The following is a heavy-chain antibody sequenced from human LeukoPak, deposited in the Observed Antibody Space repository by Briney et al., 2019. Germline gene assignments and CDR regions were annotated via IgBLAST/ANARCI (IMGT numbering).Heavy chain of an antibody. J-gene: IGHJ4*02. V-gene: IGHV4-61*02. D-gene: IGHD4-11*01. CDR1: GGSISSGSYY. CDR2: IYTSGST. CDR3: ARFYSNYGSFDY. Sequence: PSETLSLTCTVSGGSISSGSYYWSWIRQPAGKGLEWIGRIYTSGSTNYNPSLKSRVTISVDTSKNQFSLKLSSVTAADTAVYYCARFYSNYGSFDYWGQGTLVTVSS.